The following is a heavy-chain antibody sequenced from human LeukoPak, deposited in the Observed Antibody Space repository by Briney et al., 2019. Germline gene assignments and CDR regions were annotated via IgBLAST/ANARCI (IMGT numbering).Heavy chain of an antibody. V-gene: IGHV3-30-3*01. CDR3: TRGMLRQPPDY. J-gene: IGHJ4*02. Sequence: PGGSLRPSCAAAGFTFNSYSMHWVRQAPGKGLEWVTAISDDETYKFYADSVKGRFTIPRDNSKNTLYLQMNRLRVEDTAIYYCTRGMLRQPPDYWGQGMLVTVSS. CDR2: ISDDETYK. CDR1: GFTFNSYS. D-gene: IGHD3-10*02.